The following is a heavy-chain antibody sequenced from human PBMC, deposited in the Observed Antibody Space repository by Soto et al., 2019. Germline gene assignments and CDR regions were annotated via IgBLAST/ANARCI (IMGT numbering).Heavy chain of an antibody. Sequence: EVQLVESGGGLVQPGGSLRLSCVASGFNFSNYWMHWVRQVPEKVLVWVSRMNSAGSSINYADSVKGRFTISRDNAKDTLYLQMNSLRVEDTAVYFCARGGTTRGNYYYGMDVWGQGTTVTVSS. D-gene: IGHD1-26*01. CDR3: ARGGTTRGNYYYGMDV. CDR2: MNSAGSSI. CDR1: GFNFSNYW. J-gene: IGHJ6*02. V-gene: IGHV3-74*01.